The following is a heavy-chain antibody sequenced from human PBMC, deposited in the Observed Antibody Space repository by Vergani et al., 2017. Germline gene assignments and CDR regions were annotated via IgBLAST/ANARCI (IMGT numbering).Heavy chain of an antibody. CDR1: GFTFDVYA. D-gene: IGHD3/OR15-3a*01. Sequence: DVQLVESGGGLVQPGRSLRLSCAASGFTFDVYAMHWVRQAPGKGLEWVSGIRWNSGSIGYADSVKGRFTISRDNDKNSLYLQMNSLRAEDTALYYCAKDIGLGGYNYYYGMDVWGQGTTVTVSS. CDR3: AKDIGLGGYNYYYGMDV. CDR2: IRWNSGSI. J-gene: IGHJ6*02. V-gene: IGHV3-9*01.